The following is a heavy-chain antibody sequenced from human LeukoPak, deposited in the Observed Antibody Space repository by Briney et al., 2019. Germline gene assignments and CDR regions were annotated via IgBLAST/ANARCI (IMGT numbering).Heavy chain of an antibody. Sequence: ASVKVSCKASGSTFTRYYIHWVRQAPEQGLDWMGMINPSSGSTRFAQMFQDRVTMTRDTSTSAVYMELSSLTSEDTAMYYCARTYSSSWSYCDSWGQGTLVTVSS. CDR2: INPSSGST. D-gene: IGHD6-13*01. CDR3: ARTYSSSWSYCDS. CDR1: GSTFTRYY. V-gene: IGHV1-46*01. J-gene: IGHJ4*02.